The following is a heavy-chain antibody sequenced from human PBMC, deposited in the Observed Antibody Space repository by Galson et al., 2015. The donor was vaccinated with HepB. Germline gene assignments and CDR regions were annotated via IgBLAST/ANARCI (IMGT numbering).Heavy chain of an antibody. V-gene: IGHV1-69-2*01. CDR1: GYTFTDYY. CDR2: VDPEDGET. D-gene: IGHD3-10*01. CDR3: ATLITMVQGVIDAFDI. J-gene: IGHJ3*02. Sequence: VKVSCKVSGYTFTDYYMHWVQQAPGKGLEWMGLVDPEDGETIYAEKFQGRVTITADTSTDTAYMELSSLRSEDTAVYYCATLITMVQGVIDAFDIWGQGTMVTVSS.